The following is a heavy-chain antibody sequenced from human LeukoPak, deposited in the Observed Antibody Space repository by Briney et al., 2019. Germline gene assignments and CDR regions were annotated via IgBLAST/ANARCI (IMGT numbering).Heavy chain of an antibody. D-gene: IGHD1-26*01. V-gene: IGHV1-8*01. Sequence: ASVRVSCKASGYTLTGYDINWVRQAIGQGLEWMGWMNPSTGDTGYAQKFQGRVTMTRNTSVDTAFMELSGLGSEDTAVYYCTRGSLSGSSRDYWGQGTLVTVSS. CDR1: GYTLTGYD. J-gene: IGHJ4*02. CDR2: MNPSTGDT. CDR3: TRGSLSGSSRDY.